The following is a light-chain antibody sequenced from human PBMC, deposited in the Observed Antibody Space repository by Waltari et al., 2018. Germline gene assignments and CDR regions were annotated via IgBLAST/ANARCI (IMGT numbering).Light chain of an antibody. V-gene: IGKV1-39*01. CDR2: GAS. Sequence: DIQMTQPQSSPSASVGDRVTIPCRASQNISPYLNWYQQKPGTVPEVLIYGASILQGGVPSRFSGGGSGTDFTLTIDSLQPEELATYYCQQSHTPPGTFGQGTKVEIK. CDR1: QNISPY. CDR3: QQSHTPPGT. J-gene: IGKJ1*01.